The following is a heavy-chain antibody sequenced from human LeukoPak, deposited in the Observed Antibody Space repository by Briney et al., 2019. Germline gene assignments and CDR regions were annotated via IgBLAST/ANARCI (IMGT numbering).Heavy chain of an antibody. CDR3: AKDGTTGVYGMDV. J-gene: IGHJ6*02. D-gene: IGHD1-14*01. Sequence: GGSLRLSCAASGFTFGTYAMSWVRQAPGKGLEWVSAISGSGGSTYYADSVKGRFTISRDNSKNTLYLQMNSLRAEDTAVYYCAKDGTTGVYGMDVWGQGTTVTVSS. CDR1: GFTFGTYA. V-gene: IGHV3-23*01. CDR2: ISGSGGST.